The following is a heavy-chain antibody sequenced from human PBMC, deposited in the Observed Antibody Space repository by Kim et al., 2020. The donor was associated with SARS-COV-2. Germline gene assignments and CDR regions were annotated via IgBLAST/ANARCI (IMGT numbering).Heavy chain of an antibody. V-gene: IGHV4-4*07. D-gene: IGHD2-2*01. CDR3: ARGGTILVVPADAPRWFDP. J-gene: IGHJ5*02. CDR2: IYTSGNT. Sequence: WIGRIYTSGNTHYHPAHKSRLTRSVDTSKNQFSLNLSSVTAADTAIYYCARGGTILVVPADAPRWFDPWGQGTLVTVSS.